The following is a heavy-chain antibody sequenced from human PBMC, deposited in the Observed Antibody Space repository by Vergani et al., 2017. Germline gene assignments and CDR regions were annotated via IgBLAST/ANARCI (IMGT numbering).Heavy chain of an antibody. V-gene: IGHV3-21*02. CDR2: ISTSSSYI. J-gene: IGHJ4*02. CDR3: ARDTRGPEGADY. D-gene: IGHD1-14*01. Sequence: EVRLVESGGGLVKPGGSLRLSCAASGFTFSTYAMNWVRQAPGKGLEWVSSISTSSSYIYYADSVKGRFTISRDNAKNSLYLQMNNLRAEDTAVYYCARDTRGPEGADYWGQGTLVTVSS. CDR1: GFTFSTYA.